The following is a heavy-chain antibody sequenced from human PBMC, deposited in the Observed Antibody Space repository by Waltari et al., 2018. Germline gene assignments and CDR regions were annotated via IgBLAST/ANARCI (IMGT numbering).Heavy chain of an antibody. Sequence: QVQLVQSGAEVKKPGASVKVSCKASGYTFTSYDINWVRQATGQGLEWMGWLTPHGGTTGYAQKFQRRVTITRNTSRSTAYMERSSLRVADTALYYCARVPREPPLYYYYRDVWGKGTTVTVSS. V-gene: IGHV1-8*03. J-gene: IGHJ6*03. CDR1: GYTFTSYD. CDR2: LTPHGGTT. CDR3: ARVPREPPLYYYYRDV.